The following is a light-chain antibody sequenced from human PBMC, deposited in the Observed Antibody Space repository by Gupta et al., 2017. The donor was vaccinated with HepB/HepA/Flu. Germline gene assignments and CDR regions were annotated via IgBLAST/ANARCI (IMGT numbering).Light chain of an antibody. CDR2: NTF. CDR1: QSISFW. CDR3: QQYRSCWT. J-gene: IGKJ1*01. V-gene: IGKV1-5*03. Sequence: DIQMTESPSILSASVGDRVTISCRANQSISFWLAWYQQKPGKAPKLLIANTFNLESGVPSRFSGRWAGTEFTLTISSLQPDDVATDYCQQYRSCWTFGQGTKVEIK.